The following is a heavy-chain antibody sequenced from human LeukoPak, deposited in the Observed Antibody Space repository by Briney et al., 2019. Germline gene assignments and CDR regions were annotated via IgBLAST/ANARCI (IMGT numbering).Heavy chain of an antibody. CDR2: IIPILGIA. CDR3: LGGSSHYFDY. CDR1: GCTFSSYA. D-gene: IGHD1-26*01. V-gene: IGHV1-69*04. J-gene: IGHJ4*02. Sequence: SVKVSCKASGCTFSSYAISWVRQAPGQGLEWMGRIIPILGIANYAQKFQGRVTITADKSTSTAYMELSSLRSEDTAVYYCLGGSSHYFDYWGQGTLVTVSS.